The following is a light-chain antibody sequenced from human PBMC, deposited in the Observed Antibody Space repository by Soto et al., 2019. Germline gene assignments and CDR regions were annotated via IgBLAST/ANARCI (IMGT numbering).Light chain of an antibody. V-gene: IGKV1-39*01. Sequence: DIQMTQSPSSLSASVGDRVTIACRASQNISPYLNWYQQKPGKAPKLLIYGASSLQSGVPSRFSGSGSGTDFTLTISSLRPEDSATYYCQQSYNAPRTFSQGTKVEIK. CDR3: QQSYNAPRT. CDR2: GAS. J-gene: IGKJ2*01. CDR1: QNISPY.